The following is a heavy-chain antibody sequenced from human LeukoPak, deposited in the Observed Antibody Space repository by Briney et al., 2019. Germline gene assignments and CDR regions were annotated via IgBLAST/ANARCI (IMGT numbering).Heavy chain of an antibody. CDR2: ISYDGSNK. CDR3: ARVVCSSGWCHDAFDI. CDR1: GFTFSSYG. J-gene: IGHJ3*02. Sequence: GRSLRLSCAASGFTFSSYGMHWVRQAPGKGLEWVAVISYDGSNKYYADSVKGRFTISRDNSKNTLYLQMNSLRSEDTAVYYCARVVCSSGWCHDAFDIWGQGTMVTVSS. V-gene: IGHV3-30*03. D-gene: IGHD6-19*01.